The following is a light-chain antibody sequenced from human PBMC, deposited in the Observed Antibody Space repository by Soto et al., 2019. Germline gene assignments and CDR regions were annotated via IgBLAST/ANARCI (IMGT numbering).Light chain of an antibody. Sequence: QSVLTQPPSVSAAPGQKVTISCSGASSNVGSNYVSWYQHLPGTAPKLIIYEVSNRPSGVSNRFSGSKSDNTASLTISGLQAEDEADYYCYSYTSSSTWVFGGGTKLTVL. CDR2: EVS. J-gene: IGLJ3*02. CDR3: YSYTSSSTWV. CDR1: SSNVGSNY. V-gene: IGLV2-14*01.